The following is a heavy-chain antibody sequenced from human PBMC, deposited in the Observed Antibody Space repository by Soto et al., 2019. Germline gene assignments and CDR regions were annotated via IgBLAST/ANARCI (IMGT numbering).Heavy chain of an antibody. CDR1: GGSISSDGNY. CDR3: ARARMVRGIIYYYGMDV. D-gene: IGHD3-10*01. J-gene: IGHJ6*02. CDR2: IYYSGST. V-gene: IGHV4-31*03. Sequence: QVQLQESGPGLVKSSQTLSLTCTVSGGSISSDGNYWSWIRQHPGKGLEWIGYIYYSGSTNYNPSLKSRVTILVATSKNQFSLKLNSVTAADTAVYYCARARMVRGIIYYYGMDVWGQGTMVTVYS.